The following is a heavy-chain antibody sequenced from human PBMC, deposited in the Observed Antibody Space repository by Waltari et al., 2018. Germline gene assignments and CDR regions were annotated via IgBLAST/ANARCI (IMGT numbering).Heavy chain of an antibody. D-gene: IGHD1-26*01. CDR1: GGSFSGYY. Sequence: QVQLQQWGAGLLKPSETLSLTCAVYGGSFSGYYWSWIRQPPGKGLEWIGESNHSGSTNYNPALKSRVTISVDTSKNQFSLKLSAVTAADTAVYYCARVLPFIVGASGFDPWGQGTLVTVSS. J-gene: IGHJ5*02. CDR2: SNHSGST. CDR3: ARVLPFIVGASGFDP. V-gene: IGHV4-34*01.